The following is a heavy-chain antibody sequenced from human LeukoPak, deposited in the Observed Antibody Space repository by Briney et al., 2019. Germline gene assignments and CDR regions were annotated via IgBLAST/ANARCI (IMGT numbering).Heavy chain of an antibody. Sequence: GGSLRLSCAASGFTFSSYNMNWIRQAPGKGLEWISYISSSSSYTDYADSVKGRFTISRDNAKSALYLQLNSLRFEDTAVYYCAAGTAADFWGQGTLVTVSS. V-gene: IGHV3-21*05. D-gene: IGHD6-25*01. J-gene: IGHJ4*02. CDR3: AAGTAADF. CDR1: GFTFSSYN. CDR2: ISSSSSYT.